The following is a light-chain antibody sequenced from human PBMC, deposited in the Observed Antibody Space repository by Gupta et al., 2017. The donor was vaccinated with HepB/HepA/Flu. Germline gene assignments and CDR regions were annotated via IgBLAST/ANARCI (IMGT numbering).Light chain of an antibody. CDR3: QTWGTGIQV. CDR2: LNSDGSH. Sequence: QLVLTQSPSASASLGASVKLTCTLSSGHSSYAIAWHQQQPEKGPRYLMTLNSDGSHSKGDGIPDRFSGSSSGAERYLTISSLQAEDEAEEDGQTWGTGIQVFGGGTKLTVL. V-gene: IGLV4-69*01. J-gene: IGLJ3*02. CDR1: SGHSSYA.